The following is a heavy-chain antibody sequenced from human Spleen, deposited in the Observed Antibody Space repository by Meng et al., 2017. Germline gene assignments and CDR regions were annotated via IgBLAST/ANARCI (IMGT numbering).Heavy chain of an antibody. CDR1: GFTFSSYS. CDR3: ARDGAFAGYGLGRGRYYFDS. CDR2: ISTSSSYI. D-gene: IGHD5-12*01. V-gene: IGHV3-21*01. Sequence: GESLKISCAASGFTFSSYSMNWVRQAPGKGLEWVSSISTSSSYIGYADSVKGRFTISRDNGKNSLSLQMNSLRVEDTAIYYCARDGAFAGYGLGRGRYYFDSWGQGTLVTVSS. J-gene: IGHJ4*02.